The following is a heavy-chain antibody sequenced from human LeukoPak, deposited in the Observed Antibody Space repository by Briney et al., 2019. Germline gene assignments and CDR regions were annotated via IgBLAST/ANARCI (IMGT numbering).Heavy chain of an antibody. CDR3: ARAYCSSTSCYPPNY. Sequence: PGGSLRLSCAASGFTFSSCEMNWVRQAPGKGLEWVSYISNSGSTIYYTDSVKGRFTISRDNAKNSLYLQMNSLRAEDTAVYYCARAYCSSTSCYPPNYWGQGTLVTVSS. CDR2: ISNSGSTI. D-gene: IGHD2-2*01. CDR1: GFTFSSCE. V-gene: IGHV3-48*03. J-gene: IGHJ4*02.